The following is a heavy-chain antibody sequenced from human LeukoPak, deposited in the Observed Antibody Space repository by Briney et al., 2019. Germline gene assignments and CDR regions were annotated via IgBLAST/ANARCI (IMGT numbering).Heavy chain of an antibody. Sequence: SETLSLTCTVSGGSISSYYWSWIRQPPGKGLEWIGYIYYSGSTNYNPSLKSRVTISVDTSKNQFSLKLSSVTAADTAVYYCARDGYGASGYWGQGTLVTVSS. J-gene: IGHJ4*02. CDR2: IYYSGST. V-gene: IGHV4-59*12. D-gene: IGHD4-17*01. CDR3: ARDGYGASGY. CDR1: GGSISSYY.